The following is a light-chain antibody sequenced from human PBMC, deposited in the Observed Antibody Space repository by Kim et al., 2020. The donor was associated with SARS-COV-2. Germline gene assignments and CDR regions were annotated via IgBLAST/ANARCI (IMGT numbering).Light chain of an antibody. J-gene: IGLJ1*01. Sequence: RVTLSCTGSSSNIGAGYGVHWYQQLPGTAPKLLIYGNSNRPSGVPDRFSGSKSGTSASLAITGLQAEDEADYYCQSYDSSLSGSYVFGTGTKVTVL. CDR3: QSYDSSLSGSYV. V-gene: IGLV1-40*01. CDR1: SSNIGAGYG. CDR2: GNS.